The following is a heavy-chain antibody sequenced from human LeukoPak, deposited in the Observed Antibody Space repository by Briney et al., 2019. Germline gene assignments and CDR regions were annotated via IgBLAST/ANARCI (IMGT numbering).Heavy chain of an antibody. J-gene: IGHJ6*02. D-gene: IGHD3-10*01. CDR1: GGSISSGGCY. Sequence: SETLSVTCTVSGGSISSGGCYWSWIRQHPGKGLEWIGYIYYSGSTYYNPSLKSRVTISVDTSKNQFSLKLSSVTAADTAVYYGARFPGNYGPGSRVCYYYGMDLWAQGTTVTVSS. V-gene: IGHV4-31*03. CDR3: ARFPGNYGPGSRVCYYYGMDL. CDR2: IYYSGST.